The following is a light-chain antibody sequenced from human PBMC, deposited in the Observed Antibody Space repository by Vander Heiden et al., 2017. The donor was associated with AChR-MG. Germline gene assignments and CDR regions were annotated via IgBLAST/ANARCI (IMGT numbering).Light chain of an antibody. Sequence: QSALTQPPSASGSPGQSVTIPCTGTSSDIGLYDYVSWYQEHPGKAPQHSIEEVTGRPSGVPDRFSGSKSGNTASLTVSGLQAEDEADYYCSSYTHTSWVFGGGTKLSGL. CDR1: SSDIGLYDY. CDR2: EVT. V-gene: IGLV2-8*01. CDR3: SSYTHTSWV. J-gene: IGLJ3*02.